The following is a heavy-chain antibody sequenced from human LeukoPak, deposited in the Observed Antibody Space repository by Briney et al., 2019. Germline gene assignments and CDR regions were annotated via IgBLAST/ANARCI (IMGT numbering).Heavy chain of an antibody. CDR1: GGSISSSSYY. CDR2: IYYSGST. CDR3: ARGPIDAFDI. V-gene: IGHV4-39*01. Sequence: PSETLSLTCTVSGGSISSSSYYWGWIRQPPGKGLEWIGSIYYSGSTYYNPSLKSRVTISVDTSKNQFSLKLSSVAAADTAVYYCARGPIDAFDIWGQGTMVTVSS. J-gene: IGHJ3*02.